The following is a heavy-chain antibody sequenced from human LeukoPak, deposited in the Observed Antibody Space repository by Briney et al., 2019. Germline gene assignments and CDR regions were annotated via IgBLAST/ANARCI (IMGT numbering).Heavy chain of an antibody. CDR3: AKDIRGGSGYLDAFDI. Sequence: GGSLRLSCAASGFTFDDYAMHWVRQAPGKGLEWVSGISWNSGSIGYADSVKGRFTISRDNAKNSLYLQMNSLRAEDTALYYCAKDIRGGSGYLDAFDIWGQGTMVTVSS. D-gene: IGHD3-22*01. J-gene: IGHJ3*02. CDR2: ISWNSGSI. CDR1: GFTFDDYA. V-gene: IGHV3-9*01.